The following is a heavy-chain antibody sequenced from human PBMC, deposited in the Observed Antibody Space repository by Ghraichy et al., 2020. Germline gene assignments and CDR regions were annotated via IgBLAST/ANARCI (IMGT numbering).Heavy chain of an antibody. CDR1: GFSLSTTRVG. D-gene: IGHD4-17*01. V-gene: IGHV2-5*02. J-gene: IGHJ4*02. Sequence: SAPTLVKPTQTLTLTCTFSGFSLSTTRVGVAWIRQPPGKALEWLALIFWDDDKRYSPFLPARLTITKDTSKNQVVLIMTNVDPVDTATYYCARLTTSLVYYFDAWGQGALVTVSS. CDR3: ARLTTSLVYYFDA. CDR2: IFWDDDK.